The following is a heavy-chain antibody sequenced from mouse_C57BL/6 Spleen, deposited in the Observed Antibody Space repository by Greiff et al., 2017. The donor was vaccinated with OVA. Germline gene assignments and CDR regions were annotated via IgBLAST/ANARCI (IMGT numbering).Heavy chain of an antibody. Sequence: VQLQQSGPGLVQPSQRLSITCTVSGFSFTSYGVHWVRQPPGKGLEWLGVIWSGGSTDYTAAFISRLSISKEHSQSQVYIKMNRLQANDTARYYSAKNAPYYGRSYGDYDVWGTGTTVTVSS. D-gene: IGHD1-1*01. CDR3: AKNAPYYGRSYGDYDV. V-gene: IGHV2-4*01. J-gene: IGHJ1*03. CDR1: GFSFTSYG. CDR2: IWSGGST.